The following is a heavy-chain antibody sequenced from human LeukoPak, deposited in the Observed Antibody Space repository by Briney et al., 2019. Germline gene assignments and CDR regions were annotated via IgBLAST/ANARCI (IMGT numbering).Heavy chain of an antibody. CDR2: MNPNSGNT. CDR3: ARGPTYYYDSSGYAIDY. Sequence: GASVTVSCQASVYTFTSYDINWVRPATGQGLEWMGWMNPNSGNTGYAQKFQGRVTIIRNTSRSTAYKELSSLRSEDTAVYYCARGPTYYYDSSGYAIDYWGQGTLVTVSS. D-gene: IGHD3-22*01. CDR1: VYTFTSYD. J-gene: IGHJ4*02. V-gene: IGHV1-8*03.